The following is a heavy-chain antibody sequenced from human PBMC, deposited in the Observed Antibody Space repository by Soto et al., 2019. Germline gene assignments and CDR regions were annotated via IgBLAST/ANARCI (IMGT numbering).Heavy chain of an antibody. J-gene: IGHJ3*02. Sequence: GGSLRLSCAASGFTFSSYGMHWVRQAPGKGLEWVAVIWYDGSNKYYADSVKGRFTISRDNSKNTLYLQMNSLRAEDTAVYYCASRLDYADAFDIWGQGTMVTVSS. CDR3: ASRLDYADAFDI. CDR2: IWYDGSNK. CDR1: GFTFSSYG. D-gene: IGHD4-17*01. V-gene: IGHV3-33*01.